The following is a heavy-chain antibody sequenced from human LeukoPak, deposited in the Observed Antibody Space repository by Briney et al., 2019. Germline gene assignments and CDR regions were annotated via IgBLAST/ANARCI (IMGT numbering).Heavy chain of an antibody. J-gene: IGHJ4*02. CDR3: ARDVSRGYMDY. V-gene: IGHV1-18*01. Sequence: ASVRVSCRASGYIFTDYGITWVRQAPGQGLEWMGWISTNTGDTVYAEDAQGRVTLTTDTSTNTAYMDVTSLNSDDTALYFCARDVSRGYMDYWGQGTLVTVSS. CDR1: GYIFTDYG. CDR2: ISTNTGDT.